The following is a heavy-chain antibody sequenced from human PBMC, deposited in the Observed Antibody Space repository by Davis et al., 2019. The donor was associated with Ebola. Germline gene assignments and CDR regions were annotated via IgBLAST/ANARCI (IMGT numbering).Heavy chain of an antibody. Sequence: GESLKISCKGSGYSFASYWIGWVRQMPGKGLEWMGIIYPSDSNSKYSPSFQGQVTISFDKSSGTAYLQWSSLKASDTAIYYCARPTIALAATGAFDMWGQGTLVTVSS. CDR2: IYPSDSNS. CDR3: ARPTIALAATGAFDM. J-gene: IGHJ3*02. D-gene: IGHD6-19*01. CDR1: GYSFASYW. V-gene: IGHV5-51*01.